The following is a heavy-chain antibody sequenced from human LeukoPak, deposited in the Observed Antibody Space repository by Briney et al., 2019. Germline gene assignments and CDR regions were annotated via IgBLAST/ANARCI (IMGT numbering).Heavy chain of an antibody. CDR1: GGSISSSSYY. CDR2: IYYSGST. D-gene: IGHD2-21*01. CDR3: ASPRGGDPRDWYFDL. J-gene: IGHJ2*01. Sequence: SETLSLTCTVSGGSISSSSYYWGWIRQPPGKGLEWIGSIYYSGSTYYNPSLKSRVTISVDTSKNQFSLKLSSVTAADTAVYYCASPRGGDPRDWYFDLWGRGTLVTVSS. V-gene: IGHV4-39*01.